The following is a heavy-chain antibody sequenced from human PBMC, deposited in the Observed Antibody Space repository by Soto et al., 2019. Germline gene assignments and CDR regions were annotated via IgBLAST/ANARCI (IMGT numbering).Heavy chain of an antibody. J-gene: IGHJ5*02. CDR1: GFTFSSYA. Sequence: PGGSLRLSCAASGFTFSSYAMSWVRQAPGKGLEWVSAIGGGVDSTYYADSVKGRFTISRDNSKNTLYLQMNTLRAEDTAVYYCAKDDSSWYNWFDPWGQGTLVTVSS. CDR3: AKDDSSWYNWFDP. D-gene: IGHD6-13*01. CDR2: IGGGVDST. V-gene: IGHV3-23*01.